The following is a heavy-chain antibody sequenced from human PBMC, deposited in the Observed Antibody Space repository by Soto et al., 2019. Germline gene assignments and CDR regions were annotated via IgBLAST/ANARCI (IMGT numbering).Heavy chain of an antibody. Sequence: EVQLVESGGGLVQPGGSLRLSCAASGFTVSSNYMSWVRQAPGKGLEWVSLVYSGGSTYYADSVKGRFTTSRDNSKNTLYLQMNSLRAEDTAVYYCARDGRYCSGGSCYYYYYYMDAWGKGTTVTVSS. CDR1: GFTVSSNY. V-gene: IGHV3-66*01. CDR3: ARDGRYCSGGSCYYYYYYMDA. CDR2: VYSGGST. J-gene: IGHJ6*03. D-gene: IGHD2-15*01.